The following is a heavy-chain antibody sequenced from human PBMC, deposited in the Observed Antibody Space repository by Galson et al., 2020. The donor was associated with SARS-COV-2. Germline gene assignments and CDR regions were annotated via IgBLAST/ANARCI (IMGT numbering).Heavy chain of an antibody. CDR3: ARDHPRVGYNLFDY. CDR2: ISSCSSYI. Sequence: GGSLRLSCAASGFTFSSYSMNWVRQAPGKGLEWVSSISSCSSYIYYADSVKGRFTISRDNAKNSLYLQMNSLRAEDTAVYYCARDHPRVGYNLFDYWGQGTLVTVSS. V-gene: IGHV3-21*01. D-gene: IGHD5-12*01. J-gene: IGHJ4*02. CDR1: GFTFSSYS.